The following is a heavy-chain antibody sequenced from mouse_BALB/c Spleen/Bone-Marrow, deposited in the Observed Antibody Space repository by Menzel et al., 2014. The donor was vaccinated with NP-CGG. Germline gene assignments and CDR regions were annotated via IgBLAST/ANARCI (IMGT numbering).Heavy chain of an antibody. CDR3: AREVYGSWFAY. CDR2: INPNSDYT. D-gene: IGHD2-2*01. CDR1: GYTFTYYT. Sequence: VQLKHSGAELARPGASVKMSCKASGYTFTYYTMHWVKQRPGQGLEWIGYINPNSDYTNYNQKFKDKATLTADKSSSTAYMQLSSLTSEDSAVYYCAREVYGSWFAYWGQGTLVTVSA. V-gene: IGHV1-4*01. J-gene: IGHJ3*01.